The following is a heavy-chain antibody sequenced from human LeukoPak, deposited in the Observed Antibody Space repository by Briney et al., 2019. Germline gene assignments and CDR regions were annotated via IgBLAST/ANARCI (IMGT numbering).Heavy chain of an antibody. Sequence: GGSLRLSCVASGFALRTFALSWVRQAPGKGLEWVSSIFGNGDKTYYADPAKGRFTFSSEYSKNTLFLQMHSLRAEDTAVYYCAKGGESRDIVVVPAAIPYWGQGTLVTVSS. CDR2: IFGNGDKT. D-gene: IGHD2-2*01. J-gene: IGHJ4*02. CDR3: AKGGESRDIVVVPAAIPY. CDR1: GFALRTFA. V-gene: IGHV3-23*01.